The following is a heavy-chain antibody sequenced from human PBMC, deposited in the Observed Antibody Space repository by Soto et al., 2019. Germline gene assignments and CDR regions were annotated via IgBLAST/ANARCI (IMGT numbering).Heavy chain of an antibody. CDR1: GGSFSPYF. CDR3: ARLASGWQYYYFDF. V-gene: IGHV4-34*01. D-gene: IGHD6-19*01. Sequence: QVQLQQWGAGLLKPSETLSLTCAVYGGSFSPYFWSWIRQPPGKGLEWIGEINHSGRTNYNPSLTRRATLSVDTSKNQVSLKLTSVTAADTAVYYCARLASGWQYYYFDFWGRGTPVTVSS. J-gene: IGHJ2*01. CDR2: INHSGRT.